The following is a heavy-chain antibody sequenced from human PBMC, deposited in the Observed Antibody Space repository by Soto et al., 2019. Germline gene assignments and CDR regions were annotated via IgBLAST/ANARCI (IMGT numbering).Heavy chain of an antibody. D-gene: IGHD2-15*01. CDR2: IFYSGST. Sequence: SETLSLTCAVYGGSFSGYYWSWIRQPPGKGLEWIGEIFYSGSTNYNPSFKSRVTISVDTSKNQFSLKLSSLTAADTAVYYCASYTPTGNFDYWGQGTLVTVSS. J-gene: IGHJ4*02. CDR1: GGSFSGYY. V-gene: IGHV4-34*12. CDR3: ASYTPTGNFDY.